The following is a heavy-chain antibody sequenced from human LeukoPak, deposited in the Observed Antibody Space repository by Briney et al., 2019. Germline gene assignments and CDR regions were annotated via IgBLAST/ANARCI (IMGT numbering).Heavy chain of an antibody. J-gene: IGHJ1*01. D-gene: IGHD2-8*02. CDR3: ARDPAYWPAEYFQH. V-gene: IGHV3-30-3*01. CDR1: GFPFSSYA. CDR2: ISYDGSNK. Sequence: GGSLRLSCAASGFPFSSYAMHWVRQAPGKGLEWVAVISYDGSNKYYADSVKGRFTISRDNSKNTLYLQMNSLRAEDTAVYYCARDPAYWPAEYFQHWGQGTLVTVSS.